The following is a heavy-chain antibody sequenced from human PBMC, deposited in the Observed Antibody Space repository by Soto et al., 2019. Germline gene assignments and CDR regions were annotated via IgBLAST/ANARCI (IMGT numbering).Heavy chain of an antibody. Sequence: SHTLSLTCVISGYSVSSSSVAWNWVRQSPSRGLEWLGRTYYMSRWYSDFAVSVRGRIVINADTSKNQFSLQLNSVTPEDTAVSFCARAKEDSDYYYYGLDVWRQGTTVIFSS. CDR1: GYSVSSSSVA. CDR3: ARAKEDSDYYYYGLDV. D-gene: IGHD2-15*01. V-gene: IGHV6-1*01. J-gene: IGHJ6*01. CDR2: TYYMSRWYS.